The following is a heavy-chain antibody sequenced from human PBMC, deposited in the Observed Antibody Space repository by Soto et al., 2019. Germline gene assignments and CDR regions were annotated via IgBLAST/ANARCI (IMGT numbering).Heavy chain of an antibody. J-gene: IGHJ5*02. V-gene: IGHV4-30-4*01. Sequence: QVQLQESGPGLVKPSQTLSLTCTVSDGSISSGDYYWSWIRQPPGKRLEWIGYIYYSGSTYYNPPLKSRVTISVDTSKNQFSLKLNSVTAADTAVYYCARAMVVTQNWFVPWGQGTLVTVSS. CDR2: IYYSGST. CDR3: ARAMVVTQNWFVP. D-gene: IGHD2-21*02. CDR1: DGSISSGDYY.